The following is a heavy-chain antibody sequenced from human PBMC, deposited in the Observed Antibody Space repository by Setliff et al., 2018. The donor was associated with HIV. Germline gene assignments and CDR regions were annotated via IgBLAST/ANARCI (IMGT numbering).Heavy chain of an antibody. J-gene: IGHJ6*03. D-gene: IGHD1-20*01. CDR1: GYTFTSYY. CDR3: AREARYQDRYYYYMDV. Sequence: ASVKVSCKASGYTFTSYYLHWVRLAPGQGLEWMGIINPSGGSTTYAQKFQGRVTMTRDTSASTVYMELSSLRSEDTAVYYCAREARYQDRYYYYMDVWGKGTTVTVSS. V-gene: IGHV1-46*03. CDR2: INPSGGST.